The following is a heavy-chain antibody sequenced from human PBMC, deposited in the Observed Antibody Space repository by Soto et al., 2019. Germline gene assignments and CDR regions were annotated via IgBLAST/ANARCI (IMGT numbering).Heavy chain of an antibody. V-gene: IGHV1-46*01. CDR1: GYTFTNYY. J-gene: IGHJ6*01. CDR3: ARDSSRGAYYYYGMDV. D-gene: IGHD3-10*01. Sequence: QVQVVQSGAEVKKPGASVKVSCKASGYTFTNYYIHWVRQAPGQGLEWMGAINPSGGSSTYAQKFQGRVTMTTDTSTTTVYMELSSLTSEDTAVFYCARDSSRGAYYYYGMDVW. CDR2: INPSGGSS.